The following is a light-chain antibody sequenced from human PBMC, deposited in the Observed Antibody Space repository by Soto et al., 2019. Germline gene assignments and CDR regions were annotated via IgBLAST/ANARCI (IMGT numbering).Light chain of an antibody. V-gene: IGKV1-5*03. Sequence: DIQMTQSPSTLSGSVGDRVTITCRASQTISSWLAWYQQKPGKAPKLLIYKASTLKSGVPSRFSGSGSGTEFTLTISSLEPEDFAVYYCQQRYNWPRTFGQGSKVDVK. J-gene: IGKJ1*01. CDR1: QTISSW. CDR3: QQRYNWPRT. CDR2: KAS.